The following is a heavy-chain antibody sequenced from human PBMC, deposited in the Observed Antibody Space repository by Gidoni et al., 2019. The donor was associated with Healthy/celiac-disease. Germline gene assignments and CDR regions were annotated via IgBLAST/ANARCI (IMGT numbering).Heavy chain of an antibody. Sequence: QVQLVQSGAEVKKPGASVTVSCKASGYTFTSYYIHWVRQAPGQGLEWMGIINPSGGSTSYAQKFQGRVTMTRDTSTSTVYMELRSLRSEDTAVYYCAREELLVRQNDYYYYGMDVWGQGTTVTVSS. D-gene: IGHD2-8*02. CDR2: INPSGGST. V-gene: IGHV1-46*01. CDR1: GYTFTSYY. J-gene: IGHJ6*02. CDR3: AREELLVRQNDYYYYGMDV.